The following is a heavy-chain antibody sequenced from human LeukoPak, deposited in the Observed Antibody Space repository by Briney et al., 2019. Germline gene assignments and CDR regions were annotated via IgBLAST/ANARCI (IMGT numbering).Heavy chain of an antibody. V-gene: IGHV1-18*01. J-gene: IGHJ5*02. CDR2: ISAYDGNT. CDR1: GYTFTNYA. CDR3: AYTRDCSGGSCYSNRFDP. D-gene: IGHD2-15*01. Sequence: ASVKVSCKASGYTFTNYAMNWVRQAPGQGLEWMGWISAYDGNTNYAQKLQGRVTMTTDTSTGTAYMELRSLRSDDTAVYYCAYTRDCSGGSCYSNRFDPWGQGTLVTVSS.